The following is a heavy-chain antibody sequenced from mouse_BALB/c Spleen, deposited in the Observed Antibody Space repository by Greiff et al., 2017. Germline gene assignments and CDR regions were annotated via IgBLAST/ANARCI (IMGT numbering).Heavy chain of an antibody. Sequence: EVQLQESGGGLVQPGGSLKLSCAASGFTFSSYTMSWVRQTPEKRLEWVAYISNGGGSTYYPDTVKGRFTISRDNAKNTLYLQMSSLKSEDTAMYYCARHKYGNYEFDYWGQGTTLTVSS. CDR3: ARHKYGNYEFDY. D-gene: IGHD2-10*02. V-gene: IGHV5-12-2*01. J-gene: IGHJ2*01. CDR1: GFTFSSYT. CDR2: ISNGGGST.